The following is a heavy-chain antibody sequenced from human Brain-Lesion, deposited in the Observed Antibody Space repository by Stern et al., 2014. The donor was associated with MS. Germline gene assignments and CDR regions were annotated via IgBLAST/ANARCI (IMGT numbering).Heavy chain of an antibody. CDR3: ATLSPGAGGNYYRHFDY. Sequence: VQLLQPGAEVKKPGASVKVSCKVSGYTLTELSMHWVRQAPTKGLEWMGGFDPEDGETIYAQKFQGRVTMTEDTSTDSAYMELSSLRSEDTAVYYCATLSPGAGGNYYRHFDYWGQGTLVTVSS. D-gene: IGHD1-26*01. J-gene: IGHJ4*02. CDR2: FDPEDGET. CDR1: GYTLTELS. V-gene: IGHV1-24*01.